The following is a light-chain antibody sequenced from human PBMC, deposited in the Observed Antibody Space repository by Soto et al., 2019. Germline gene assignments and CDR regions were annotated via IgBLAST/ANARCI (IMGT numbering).Light chain of an antibody. CDR3: AAWDDSLNGPNYV. Sequence: QSALTQPPSASGTPGQRVTISCSGSSSNIGSNTVNWYQQLPGTAPKLLIYSNNQRPSGVPDRFSGSKSGTSASLAISGLHSEDEADYYCAAWDDSLNGPNYVFGTGTKVTVL. CDR2: SNN. CDR1: SSNIGSNT. J-gene: IGLJ1*01. V-gene: IGLV1-44*01.